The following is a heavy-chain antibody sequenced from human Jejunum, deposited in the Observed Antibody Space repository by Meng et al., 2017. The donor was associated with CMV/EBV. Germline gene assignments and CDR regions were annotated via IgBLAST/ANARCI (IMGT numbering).Heavy chain of an antibody. CDR2: TYPGDSET. CDR1: GSRFNSQW. V-gene: IGHV5-51*01. Sequence: CKVSGSRFNSQWIGWVRQKPGKGLEWMGITYPGDSETRYSPSFQGQVTISADNSITTAYLQWSSLKASDTAMYYCTLGIQLWLIDYWGQGTLVTVSS. J-gene: IGHJ4*02. D-gene: IGHD5-18*01. CDR3: TLGIQLWLIDY.